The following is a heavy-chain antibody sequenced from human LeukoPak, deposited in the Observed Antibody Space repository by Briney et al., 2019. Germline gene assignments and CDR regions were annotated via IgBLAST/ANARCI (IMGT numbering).Heavy chain of an antibody. D-gene: IGHD3-10*01. V-gene: IGHV3-23*01. J-gene: IGHJ4*02. CDR2: ISGSGGGA. Sequence: GGSLRLSCAVSGITLSNYGMSWVRQAPGKGLEWVAGISGSGGGAPYADSVKGRFTISRDNAKNRLYLHMNSLRAEDTAMYFCAKRGVVIRVFLVGFHKEAYYFDSWGQGVLVTVSS. CDR3: AKRGVVIRVFLVGFHKEAYYFDS. CDR1: GITLSNYG.